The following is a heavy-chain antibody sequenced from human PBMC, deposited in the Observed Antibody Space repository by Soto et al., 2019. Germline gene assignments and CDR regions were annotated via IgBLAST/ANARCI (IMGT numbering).Heavy chain of an antibody. J-gene: IGHJ6*02. V-gene: IGHV1-18*04. CDR2: ISAYNGNT. Sequence: QVQLVQSGAEVKKPGASVKVSCKASGYTFTSYGISWVRQAPGQGLEWMGWISAYNGNTNYAQKLQGRVTMTTDTSTSKAYMELRSLRSDDTAVYYCAREIWGGSSGSRYYYYYGMDVWGQGTTVTVSS. D-gene: IGHD3-10*01. CDR3: AREIWGGSSGSRYYYYYGMDV. CDR1: GYTFTSYG.